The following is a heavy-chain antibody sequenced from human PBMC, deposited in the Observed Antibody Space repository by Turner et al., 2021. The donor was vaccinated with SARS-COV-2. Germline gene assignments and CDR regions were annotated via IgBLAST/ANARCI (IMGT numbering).Heavy chain of an antibody. CDR3: AREVFRMGTWFDP. Sequence: HVQLQESGPGLLKPSQTLSLTCTVSGGSISSGDYYWSWLRQPPGKGLEWIGYSYDSGRTYYNPSLKSRVTISVDTSKNQFSLKLSSVTAADTAVYYCAREVFRMGTWFDPWGQGTLVTVSS. D-gene: IGHD7-27*01. V-gene: IGHV4-30-4*01. CDR2: SYDSGRT. CDR1: GGSISSGDYY. J-gene: IGHJ5*02.